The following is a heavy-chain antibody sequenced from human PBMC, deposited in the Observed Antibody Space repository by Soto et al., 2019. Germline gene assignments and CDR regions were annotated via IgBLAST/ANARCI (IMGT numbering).Heavy chain of an antibody. CDR3: VRCPWLYDSGGNHYDAYDI. V-gene: IGHV4-31*03. Sequence: PSETLSLTCTVSGGSISSGGYYWSWIRQHPGKGLEWIGYIYYSGSTYYNPSLKSRVTISVDTSKNQFSLKLSSVTAADTAVYYCVRCPWLYDSGGNHYDAYDIWGQGTTVTVSS. CDR2: IYYSGST. D-gene: IGHD3-22*01. CDR1: GGSISSGGYY. J-gene: IGHJ3*02.